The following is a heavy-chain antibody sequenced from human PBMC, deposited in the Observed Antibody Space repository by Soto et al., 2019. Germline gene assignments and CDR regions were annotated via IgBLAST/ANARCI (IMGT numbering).Heavy chain of an antibody. CDR2: IIPIFGTA. CDR1: GGTFSSYA. J-gene: IGHJ5*02. D-gene: IGHD2-2*01. CDR3: ARGMMNIVVVPDAPCGWFDP. Sequence: QVQLVQSGAEVKKPGSSVKVSCKASGGTFSSYAISWVRQAPGQGLEWMGGIIPIFGTANYAQKFQGRVTITADESTSTAYMELGSRRSEDTAVYYCARGMMNIVVVPDAPCGWFDPCGQGTLVTVSS. V-gene: IGHV1-69*01.